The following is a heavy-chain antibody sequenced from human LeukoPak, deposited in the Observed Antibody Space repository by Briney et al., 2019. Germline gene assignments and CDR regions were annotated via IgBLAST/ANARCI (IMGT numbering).Heavy chain of an antibody. D-gene: IGHD3-16*02. CDR2: ISAYNGNT. Sequence: EASVKVYCKASGYTFTNYGISWVRQAPGQGLEWMGWISAYNGNTNYAQKLQGRVTMTTDTSTNTAYMELRSLRCDDIAVYYCARDGGSNRYYFDYWGQGTLVTVSS. J-gene: IGHJ4*02. V-gene: IGHV1-18*03. CDR1: GYTFTNYG. CDR3: ARDGGSNRYYFDY.